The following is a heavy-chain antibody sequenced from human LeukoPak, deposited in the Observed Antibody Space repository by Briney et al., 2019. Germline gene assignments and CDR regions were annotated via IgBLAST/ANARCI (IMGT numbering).Heavy chain of an antibody. V-gene: IGHV3-64D*06. CDR2: ISGNGVS. Sequence: GGSLRLSCSASGFTFSIAAMHWVRQAPGKGLQYVSVISGNGVSSYADSVKGRFIISRDNSKNTVYLQMSSLRAEDTAVYYCVGDGRDGYNKYFYHWGQGTLVTVSS. D-gene: IGHD5-24*01. CDR1: GFTFSIAA. J-gene: IGHJ1*01. CDR3: VGDGRDGYNKYFYH.